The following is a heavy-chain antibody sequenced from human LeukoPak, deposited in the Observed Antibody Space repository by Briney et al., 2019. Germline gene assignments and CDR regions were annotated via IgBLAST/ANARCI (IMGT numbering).Heavy chain of an antibody. D-gene: IGHD1-1*01. V-gene: IGHV4-38-2*01. CDR2: IYHSGST. J-gene: IGHJ6*03. CDR1: GYSISSGYY. CDR3: ARVRGTTYYMDV. Sequence: PSETLSLTCAVSGYSISSGYYWGWIRQPPGQGLEWIGSIYHSGSTYYNPSLKSRVTISVDTSKNQFSLKLSSVTAADTAVYYCARVRGTTYYMDVWGKGTTVTVSS.